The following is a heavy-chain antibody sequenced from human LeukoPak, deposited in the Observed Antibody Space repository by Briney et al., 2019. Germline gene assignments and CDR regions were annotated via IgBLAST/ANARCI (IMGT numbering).Heavy chain of an antibody. CDR3: ARGDFWSGYSNYYYMDV. J-gene: IGHJ6*03. D-gene: IGHD3-3*01. Sequence: HWASVKVSCKASGYTFSSYDINWVRQAPGQGLEWMGWVNPNSGNTGYAQKFQGRVTITRNTSISPAYLELRSLRSEDTAVYYCARGDFWSGYSNYYYMDVWGKGTTVTVSS. V-gene: IGHV1-8*01. CDR1: GYTFSSYD. CDR2: VNPNSGNT.